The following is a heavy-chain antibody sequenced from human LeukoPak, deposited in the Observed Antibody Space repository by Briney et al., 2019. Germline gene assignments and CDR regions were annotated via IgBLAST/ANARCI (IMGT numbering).Heavy chain of an antibody. CDR2: MNPNSGNT. V-gene: IGHV1-8*03. CDR3: ARTGGSCVDFDY. Sequence: GASVNVSCKASGYTFTSYDINWVRQATGQGIEWMGWMNPNSGNTGYAQKFQGRVTITVNTSISTAYMELSSLRSEDTAVYYCARTGGSCVDFDYWGQGNLATVSS. CDR1: GYTFTSYD. J-gene: IGHJ4*02. D-gene: IGHD2-15*01.